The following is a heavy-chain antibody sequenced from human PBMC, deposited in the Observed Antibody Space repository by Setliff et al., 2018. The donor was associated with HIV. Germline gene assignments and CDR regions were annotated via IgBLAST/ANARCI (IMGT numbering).Heavy chain of an antibody. Sequence: GESLKISCAASGFTFSAYAMHWVRQAPGKGLEYVSAISSNGLSTYYADSVKGRFTISRDNSKNTLYLQMGSLRAEDMAVYYCARRGYCSSTTCYYDYWGQGTLVTVSS. CDR3: ARRGYCSSTTCYYDY. CDR1: GFTFSAYA. J-gene: IGHJ4*02. CDR2: ISSNGLST. V-gene: IGHV3-64*02. D-gene: IGHD2-2*01.